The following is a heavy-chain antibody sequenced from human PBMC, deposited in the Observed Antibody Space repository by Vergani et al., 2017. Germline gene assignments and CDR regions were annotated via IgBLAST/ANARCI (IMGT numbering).Heavy chain of an antibody. J-gene: IGHJ3*02. Sequence: EVQLVESGGGLVKPGGSLRLSCATSGFTFSNAWMTWVRQAPGKGLEWVGRIKSKTDGGTTEYAAPVKGRFTILRDDSTNTLYLQMNSLRAEDTAVYYCARLENDYSNYGAFDIWGQGTMVTVSS. CDR3: ARLENDYSNYGAFDI. CDR1: GFTFSNAW. V-gene: IGHV3-15*01. CDR2: IKSKTDGGTT. D-gene: IGHD4-11*01.